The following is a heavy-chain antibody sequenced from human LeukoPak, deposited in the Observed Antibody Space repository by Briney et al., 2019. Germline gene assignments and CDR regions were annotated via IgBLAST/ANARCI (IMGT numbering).Heavy chain of an antibody. Sequence: GGSLRLSCTASGSSFSAYAMMWVRQAPGKGPEWVSAIRGSGVNTYYADSVKGRFTISRDNSKYTLFLQMSSLRAEDTAVYYCARDPNGDYIGAFDMWGPGTMVTVSS. CDR2: IRGSGVNT. V-gene: IGHV3-23*01. CDR3: ARDPNGDYIGAFDM. J-gene: IGHJ3*02. CDR1: GSSFSAYA. D-gene: IGHD4-17*01.